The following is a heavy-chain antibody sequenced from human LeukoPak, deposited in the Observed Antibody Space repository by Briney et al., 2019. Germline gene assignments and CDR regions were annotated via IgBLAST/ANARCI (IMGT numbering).Heavy chain of an antibody. D-gene: IGHD6-19*01. CDR3: ARRYSSGSYFDY. Sequence: PGGSERLSCAASGFTFSDYYMSWIRQAPGKGLEWVSYISSSSHYTNYADSENGRFTISRDNAKNSLYLQMNSLRAEDTAVYYCARRYSSGSYFDYWGQGTLVTVSS. V-gene: IGHV3-11*06. CDR1: GFTFSDYY. J-gene: IGHJ4*02. CDR2: ISSSSHYT.